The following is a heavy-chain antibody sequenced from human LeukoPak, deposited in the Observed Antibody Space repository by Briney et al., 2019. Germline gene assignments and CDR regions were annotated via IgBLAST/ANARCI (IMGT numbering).Heavy chain of an antibody. Sequence: ASVKVSCKASGGTFSSYAISWVRQAPGQGLEWMGGIIPIFGTANYAQKFQGRVTITTDESTSTAYMELSSLRSEDTAVYYCARVVGYNPPEDYWGQGTLGTVSS. V-gene: IGHV1-69*05. CDR2: IIPIFGTA. D-gene: IGHD5-24*01. CDR1: GGTFSSYA. CDR3: ARVVGYNPPEDY. J-gene: IGHJ4*02.